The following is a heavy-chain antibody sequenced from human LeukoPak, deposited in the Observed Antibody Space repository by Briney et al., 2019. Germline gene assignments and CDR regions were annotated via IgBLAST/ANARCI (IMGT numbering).Heavy chain of an antibody. CDR1: GGSISSYY. Sequence: SETLSLTCTVSGGSISSYYWSWIRQPPGKGLEWIGYIYYSGSTNYNPSLKSRVTISVDTSKNQFSLKLSSVTAADTAVYYCAAAIFGSKYQANPPYHYYYYMEACGKRTTGTVSS. J-gene: IGHJ6*03. CDR2: IYYSGST. V-gene: IGHV4-59*01. D-gene: IGHD3-3*02. CDR3: AAAIFGSKYQANPPYHYYYYMEA.